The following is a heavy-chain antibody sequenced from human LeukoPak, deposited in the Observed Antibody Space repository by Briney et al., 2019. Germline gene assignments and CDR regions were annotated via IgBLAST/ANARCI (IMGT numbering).Heavy chain of an antibody. V-gene: IGHV4-34*01. Sequence: PSESLSLTCAVYGGSFSGYYWSWIRQPPGKGLEWIGEINHSGSSNCYPTLKSRVAISVDTSKDQSSLKLSSVTAADTAVYYCARGLVGENWFDPWGQGTLV. CDR3: ARGLVGENWFDP. CDR1: GGSFSGYY. CDR2: INHSGSS. J-gene: IGHJ5*02. D-gene: IGHD1-26*01.